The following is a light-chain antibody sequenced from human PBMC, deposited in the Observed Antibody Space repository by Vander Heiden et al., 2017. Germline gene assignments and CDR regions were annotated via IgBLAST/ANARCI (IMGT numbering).Light chain of an antibody. J-gene: IGKJ4*01. CDR3: QQYGFSLT. CDR1: QSVSSSY. Sequence: EIVLTQSPGTLSLSSGERATLSCRASQSVSSSYLAWYQQKPGQSPRLLIYGASSRATGIPDRFSGSGSGTDFTLTISRLEPEDFAVYYCQQYGFSLTFGGGTKVEIK. V-gene: IGKV3-20*01. CDR2: GAS.